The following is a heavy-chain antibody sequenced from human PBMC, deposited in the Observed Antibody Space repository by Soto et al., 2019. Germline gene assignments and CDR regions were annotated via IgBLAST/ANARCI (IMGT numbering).Heavy chain of an antibody. CDR1: GYIFTSYP. CDR3: ASANYDILTSN. CDR2: INTGNGGT. D-gene: IGHD3-9*01. V-gene: IGHV1-3*04. Sequence: QVQLVQSGAEVKKPGASVKVSCKASGYIFTSYPIHWERQVRQAPGQRLEWMGWINTGNGGTSYSRKFQGRVTLTRDTSASTAYMELSSLRSEDTAVYYCASANYDILTSNWGQGTLVTVSS. J-gene: IGHJ4*02.